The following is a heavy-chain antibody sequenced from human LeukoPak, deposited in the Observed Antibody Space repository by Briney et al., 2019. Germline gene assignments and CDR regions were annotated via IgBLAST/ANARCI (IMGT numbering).Heavy chain of an antibody. CDR2: ITRNGGSK. J-gene: IGHJ4*02. V-gene: IGHV3-64D*06. CDR3: VGTAMVKGFFDY. CDR1: GFTFSSNA. D-gene: IGHD5-18*01. Sequence: GGSLRLSCSASGFTFSSNAMHWVRQPPGKGLEYVSAITRNGGSKYYADSVKGRFTIPSDNYKNTLYLQMSNLRAEGTALYYCVGTAMVKGFFDYWGQGTLVTVSS.